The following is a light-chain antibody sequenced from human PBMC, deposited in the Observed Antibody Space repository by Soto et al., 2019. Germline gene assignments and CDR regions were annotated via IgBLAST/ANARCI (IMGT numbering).Light chain of an antibody. CDR3: SSYDGLNILYA. V-gene: IGLV2-8*01. Sequence: QSVLTQPPSASGSPGQSVTISCTGTSSDVGGYNYVSWYQQHPGKAPKVMIYEVSKRPSGVPDRFSGSKSGNTASLTVSGLQAEDEADYYSSSYDGLNILYAFGTGIKVTVL. J-gene: IGLJ1*01. CDR1: SSDVGGYNY. CDR2: EVS.